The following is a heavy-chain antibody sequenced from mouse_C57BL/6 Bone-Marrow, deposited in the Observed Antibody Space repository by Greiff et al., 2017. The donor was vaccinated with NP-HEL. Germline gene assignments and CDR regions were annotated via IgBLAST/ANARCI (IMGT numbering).Heavy chain of an antibody. CDR2: SRNKANDYTT. D-gene: IGHD1-1*01. CDR1: GFTFSDFY. CDR3: ARDAYYGSSYVWYFDV. Sequence: EVQGVESGGGLVQSGRSLRLSCATSGFTFSDFYMEWVRQAPGKGLEWIAASRNKANDYTTEYGASVKGRFIVSRDTSQSILYLQMNALRAEDTAIYYCARDAYYGSSYVWYFDVWGTGTTVTVSS. J-gene: IGHJ1*03. V-gene: IGHV7-1*01.